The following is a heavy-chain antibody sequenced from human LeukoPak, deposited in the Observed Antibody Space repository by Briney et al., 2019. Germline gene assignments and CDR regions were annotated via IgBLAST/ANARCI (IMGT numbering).Heavy chain of an antibody. Sequence: GGSLRLSCAASGFTFNVAWMSWVRQTPGKGLQWVARSAATPDGPITEYATPVRGRFTISRDDSRNMVYLQMRSLRTVDTAIYYCVWSSTWNKRFYLDQWGQGTLVTVSS. CDR1: GFTFNVAW. J-gene: IGHJ4*02. V-gene: IGHV3-15*04. D-gene: IGHD6-6*01. CDR3: VWSSTWNKRFYLDQ. CDR2: SAATPDGPIT.